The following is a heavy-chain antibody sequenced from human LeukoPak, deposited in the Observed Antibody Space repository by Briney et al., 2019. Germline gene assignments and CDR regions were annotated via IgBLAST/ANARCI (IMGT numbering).Heavy chain of an antibody. J-gene: IGHJ4*02. CDR2: IYYSGST. Sequence: SSETLSLTCTVSGGSISSYYWSWIRQPPGKGLEWIGYIYYSGSTNYNPSLKSRVTISVDTSKNQLSLKLSSVTAADTAVYYCARVKGREGSTVIIDYWGQGTLVTVSS. CDR1: GGSISSYY. D-gene: IGHD3-10*01. V-gene: IGHV4-59*01. CDR3: ARVKGREGSTVIIDY.